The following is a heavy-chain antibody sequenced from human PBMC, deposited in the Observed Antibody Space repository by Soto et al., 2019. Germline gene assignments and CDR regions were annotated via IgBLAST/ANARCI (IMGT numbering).Heavy chain of an antibody. CDR1: GGSISSGGYS. CDR3: ARDPGR. Sequence: QLQLQESGSGLEKPSQTLSLTCAGYGGSISSGGYSWSWIRQPPGKGLEWIGYIYHSGSTYYNPSLKSRVTISVDRSKNQFSLKLSSVTAADTAVYYCARDPGRWGQGTLVTVSS. V-gene: IGHV4-30-2*01. CDR2: IYHSGST. J-gene: IGHJ4*02.